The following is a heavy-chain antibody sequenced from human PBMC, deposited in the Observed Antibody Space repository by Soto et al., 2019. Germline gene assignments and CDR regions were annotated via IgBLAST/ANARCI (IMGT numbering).Heavy chain of an antibody. D-gene: IGHD3-10*01. CDR2: ISDSGST. Sequence: RSLTCTVSGGSISSGDYYWSWIRQPPGKGLEWIGYISDSGSTYYNPSLNSRVTISVDTSKNQFSLKLSSVTAADTAVYYCARDGTMVRGVTPHYYYGMDVWGQGTTVTVSS. J-gene: IGHJ6*02. CDR1: GGSISSGDYY. CDR3: ARDGTMVRGVTPHYYYGMDV. V-gene: IGHV4-30-4*01.